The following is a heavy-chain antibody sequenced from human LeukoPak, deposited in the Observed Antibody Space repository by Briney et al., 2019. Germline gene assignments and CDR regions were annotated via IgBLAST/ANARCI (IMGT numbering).Heavy chain of an antibody. V-gene: IGHV3-30-3*01. D-gene: IGHD7-27*01. J-gene: IGHJ4*02. Sequence: GRSLRLSCAASGFTFSSYAMHWVRQAPGKGLEWVAVISYDGSNKYYADSVKGRFTISRDNSKNTLYLQMNSLRAEDTAVYYCARESGDFDYWGQGTLVTVSS. CDR1: GFTFSSYA. CDR2: ISYDGSNK. CDR3: ARESGDFDY.